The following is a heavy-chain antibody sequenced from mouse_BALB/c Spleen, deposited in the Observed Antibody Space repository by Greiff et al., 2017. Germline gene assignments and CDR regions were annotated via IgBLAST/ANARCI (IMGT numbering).Heavy chain of an antibody. CDR1: GFAFSSYD. CDR2: ISSGGGST. CDR3: ARGTVVENWYFDV. J-gene: IGHJ1*01. Sequence: EVKLVESGGGLVKPGGSLKLSCAASGFAFSSYDMSWVRQTPDKRLEWVAYISSGGGSTYYPDTVKGRFTISRDNAKNTLYLQMSSLKSEDTAMYYCARGTVVENWYFDVWGAGTTVTVSS. D-gene: IGHD1-1*01. V-gene: IGHV5-12-1*01.